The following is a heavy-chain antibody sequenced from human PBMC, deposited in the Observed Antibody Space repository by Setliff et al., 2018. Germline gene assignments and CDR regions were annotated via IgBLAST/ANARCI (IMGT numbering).Heavy chain of an antibody. V-gene: IGHV1-18*04. CDR3: ARDRYYDSSGYYVS. CDR1: GYTFTSFG. D-gene: IGHD3-22*01. Sequence: ASVKVSCKASGYTFTSFGLSWVRQAPGQGLEWLGWISASNGNTNPAHKFQDRVTMTTDTFTNTAYMELRSLRSDDTAVYYCARDRYYDSSGYYVSWGQGTLVTVSS. CDR2: ISASNGNT. J-gene: IGHJ4*02.